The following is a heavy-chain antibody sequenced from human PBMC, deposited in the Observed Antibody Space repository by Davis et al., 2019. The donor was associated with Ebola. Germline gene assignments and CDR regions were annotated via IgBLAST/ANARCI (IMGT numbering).Heavy chain of an antibody. CDR2: INSDGSST. Sequence: GESLKISCAASGFTFSSYWMHWVRQAPGKGLVWVSRINSDGSSTSYADSVKGRFTISRDNAKNTLYLQMNSLRAEDTAVYYCARDLRGHSGAFDIWGQGTMVTVSS. CDR3: ARDLRGHSGAFDI. J-gene: IGHJ3*02. D-gene: IGHD3-10*01. V-gene: IGHV3-74*01. CDR1: GFTFSSYW.